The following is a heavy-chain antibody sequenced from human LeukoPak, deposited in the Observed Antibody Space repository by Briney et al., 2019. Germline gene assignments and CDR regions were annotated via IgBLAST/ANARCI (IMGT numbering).Heavy chain of an antibody. CDR2: IKQDGSEK. Sequence: GGSLRLSCAASGFTFSNYWMSWVRQAPGKGLEWVANIKQDGSEKYYVDSVKGRFTISRDNAKNSLNLQMNSLRAEDTAVYYCASTQTFDYWGQGTLVTVSP. CDR1: GFTFSNYW. CDR3: ASTQTFDY. V-gene: IGHV3-7*01. J-gene: IGHJ4*02.